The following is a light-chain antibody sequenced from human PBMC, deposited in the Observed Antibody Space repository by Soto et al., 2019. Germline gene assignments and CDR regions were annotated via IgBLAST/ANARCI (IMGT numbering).Light chain of an antibody. CDR2: EVS. CDR1: SSDVGGYNY. J-gene: IGLJ7*01. CDR3: SSYTTGSTLV. V-gene: IGLV2-14*01. Sequence: QSALTQPASVSGSPGQSITISCTGTSSDVGGYNYVSWYQQHPGKAPKLMIYEVSKRPSGVSNRFSGSKSGDTASLIISGLQAEDEADYYCSSYTTGSTLVLGGGTQLTVL.